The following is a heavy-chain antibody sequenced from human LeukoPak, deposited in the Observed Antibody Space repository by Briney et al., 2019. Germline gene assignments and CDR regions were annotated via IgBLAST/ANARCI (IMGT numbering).Heavy chain of an antibody. CDR2: ISSNGGST. CDR3: AREGYSSGWYYFDY. Sequence: PGGSLRLSCAASGFTFSSYAMHWVRQAPGKGLEYASAISSNGGSTYYADSVKGRFTISRDNSKNTLYLQMGSLRAEDMAVYYCAREGYSSGWYYFDYWGQGTLVTVSS. CDR1: GFTFSSYA. J-gene: IGHJ4*02. V-gene: IGHV3-64*02. D-gene: IGHD6-19*01.